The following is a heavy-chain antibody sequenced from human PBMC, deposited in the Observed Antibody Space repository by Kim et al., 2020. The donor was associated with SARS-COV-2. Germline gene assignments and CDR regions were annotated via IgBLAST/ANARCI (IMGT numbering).Heavy chain of an antibody. CDR1: GFTFSDSA. Sequence: GGSLRLSCAASGFTFSDSAMHWVRQASGKGLEWVGHIGSKTNNYATTYTASVKGRFTISRDDSKNTAYLRMNSLKTEDTAVYYCTSTAGWDSRGVIVSWFDPWGQGTLVTVSS. D-gene: IGHD3-16*02. J-gene: IGHJ5*02. CDR3: TSTAGWDSRGVIVSWFDP. CDR2: IGSKTNNYAT. V-gene: IGHV3-73*01.